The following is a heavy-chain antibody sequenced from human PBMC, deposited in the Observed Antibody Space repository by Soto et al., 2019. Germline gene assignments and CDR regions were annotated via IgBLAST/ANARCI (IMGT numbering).Heavy chain of an antibody. CDR2: ISSSSSYI. Sequence: GGSLRLSCAASGFTFSSYSMNWVRQAPWKGLEWVSSISSSSSYIYYADSVKGRFTISRDNAKNSLYLQMNSLRAEDTAVYYCARPSYCSGGSCYRFDPWGQGTLVTVSS. V-gene: IGHV3-21*01. J-gene: IGHJ5*02. D-gene: IGHD2-15*01. CDR3: ARPSYCSGGSCYRFDP. CDR1: GFTFSSYS.